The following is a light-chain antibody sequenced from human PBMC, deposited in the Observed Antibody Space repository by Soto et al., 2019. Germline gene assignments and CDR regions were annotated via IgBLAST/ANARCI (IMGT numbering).Light chain of an antibody. CDR1: QSVSNSF. CDR2: GVS. V-gene: IGKV3-20*01. J-gene: IGKJ2*01. Sequence: ESVLTQSPGTLSLSPGERATLSCRASQSVSNSFFAWYQQKPGQAPRLLIYGVSSRASGIPDRFSGSGSGTDFTLTISRLEPEDFVVDYGQQYSSLPHTFGQGTKLEVK. CDR3: QQYSSLPHT.